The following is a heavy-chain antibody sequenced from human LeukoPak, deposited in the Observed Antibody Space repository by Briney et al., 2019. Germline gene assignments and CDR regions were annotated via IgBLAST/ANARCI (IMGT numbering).Heavy chain of an antibody. CDR2: INHSGST. D-gene: IGHD3-3*01. CDR1: GGSFSGYY. J-gene: IGHJ4*02. Sequence: PSETLSLTCAVYGGSFSGYYWSWIRQPPGNGLGWIGEINHSGSTNYNPSLKSRVTISVDTSKNQFSLKLSSVTAADTAVYYCASASYDFWSGYLDYWGQGTLVTVSS. V-gene: IGHV4-34*01. CDR3: ASASYDFWSGYLDY.